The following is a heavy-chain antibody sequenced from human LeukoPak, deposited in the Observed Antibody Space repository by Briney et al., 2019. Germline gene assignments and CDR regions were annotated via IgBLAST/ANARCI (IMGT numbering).Heavy chain of an antibody. Sequence: PGGSLRLSCAASGFTFSSYAMHWVRQAPGKGLEWVAVISYDGSNKYYADSVKGRFTISRDNSKNTLYLQMNSLRAEDTAVYYCARAPDTAMAYYYYGMDVWGQGTTVTVSS. D-gene: IGHD5-18*01. CDR3: ARAPDTAMAYYYYGMDV. CDR2: ISYDGSNK. J-gene: IGHJ6*02. CDR1: GFTFSSYA. V-gene: IGHV3-30-3*01.